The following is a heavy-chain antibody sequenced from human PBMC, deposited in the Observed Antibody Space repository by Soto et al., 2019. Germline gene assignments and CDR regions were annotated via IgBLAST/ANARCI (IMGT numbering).Heavy chain of an antibody. CDR2: ISDDGSDK. J-gene: IGHJ6*02. Sequence: PGGSLRLSCAASGFTFSTYGMHWVRQAPGKGLGWVAVISDDGSDKDYADSVKGRFTISRDNSKNTLYLQMNSLRPEDTAVYYCAKTLRFLELALDYYYGMDVWGQGTTVTVSS. CDR3: AKTLRFLELALDYYYGMDV. CDR1: GFTFSTYG. D-gene: IGHD3-3*01. V-gene: IGHV3-30*18.